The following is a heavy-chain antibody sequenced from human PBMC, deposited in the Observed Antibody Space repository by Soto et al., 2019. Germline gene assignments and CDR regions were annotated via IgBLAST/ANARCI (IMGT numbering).Heavy chain of an antibody. Sequence: PGESLKISCKASGYSFTSFWIGWVRQMPGKGLEWMGISYPGDSDTRYSPSFQGQVTISADKSISTAYLQWRSLKASDTDMYYCARQSVAGNTGYRYSWFDPWGQGTLVTVSS. V-gene: IGHV5-51*01. D-gene: IGHD6-19*01. CDR2: SYPGDSDT. CDR3: ARQSVAGNTGYRYSWFDP. CDR1: GYSFTSFW. J-gene: IGHJ5*02.